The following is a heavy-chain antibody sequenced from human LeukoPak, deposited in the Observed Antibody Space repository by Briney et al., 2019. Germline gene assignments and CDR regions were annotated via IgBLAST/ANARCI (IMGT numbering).Heavy chain of an antibody. V-gene: IGHV3-66*01. CDR1: GFTVSSNY. Sequence: PGGSLRLSCAASGFTVSSNYMSWVRQAPGKGLEWVSVIYSGGSTYYADSVKGRFTISRDNSKNTLYLQMNSLRAEDTAVYYCARGSDILTGYYYYGMDVWGQGTTVTVSS. J-gene: IGHJ6*02. D-gene: IGHD3-9*01. CDR3: ARGSDILTGYYYYGMDV. CDR2: IYSGGST.